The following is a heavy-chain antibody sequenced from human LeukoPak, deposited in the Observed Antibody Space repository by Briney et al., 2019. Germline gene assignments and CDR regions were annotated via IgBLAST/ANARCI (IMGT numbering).Heavy chain of an antibody. CDR3: ARDQEGFDY. CDR2: IYPRDGST. CDR1: GYTFTSNY. J-gene: IGHJ4*02. Sequence: ASVKVSCTASGYTFTSNYIHWVRQAPGQGLEWMGMIYPRDGSTSYAQKFQGRVTVTRDTSTSTVHMELSGLRSEDTAVYYCARDQEGFDYWGQGTLVTVSS. V-gene: IGHV1-46*01.